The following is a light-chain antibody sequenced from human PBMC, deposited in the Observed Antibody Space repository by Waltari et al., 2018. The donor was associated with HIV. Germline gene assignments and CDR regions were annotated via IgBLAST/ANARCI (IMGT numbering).Light chain of an antibody. Sequence: SYELTQPPSVSVSPGQTATITCSGYKLGNRYVCWYEQKPGQSPLLGIYDDTKRTSGFPERFSVSSSVNTATLTISGNQAVDEADYYCLAWDSSTVIFGGGTRLTVL. CDR3: LAWDSSTVI. CDR1: KLGNRY. J-gene: IGLJ2*01. CDR2: DDT. V-gene: IGLV3-1*01.